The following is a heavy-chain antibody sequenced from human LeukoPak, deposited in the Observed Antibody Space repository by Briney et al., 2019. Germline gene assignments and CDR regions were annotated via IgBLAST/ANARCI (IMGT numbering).Heavy chain of an antibody. D-gene: IGHD5-24*01. CDR3: AVARDGYNSPFDY. CDR2: IYHSGST. J-gene: IGHJ4*02. CDR1: GGSISSDDYY. V-gene: IGHV4-39*07. Sequence: SETLSLTCTVSGGSISSDDYYWSWIRQPPGKGLEWIGSIYHSGSTYYNPSLKSRVTISVDTSKNQFSLKLSSVTAADTAVYYCAVARDGYNSPFDYWGQGTLLTVSS.